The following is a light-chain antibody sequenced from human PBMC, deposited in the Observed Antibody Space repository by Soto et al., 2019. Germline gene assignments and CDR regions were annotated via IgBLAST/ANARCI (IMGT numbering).Light chain of an antibody. CDR2: DAS. V-gene: IGKV3-11*01. J-gene: IGKJ5*01. CDR1: QSVKTF. Sequence: EIVLTQSPATLSLSPGERATLSCRASQSVKTFLLWYQHRPGQAPRVLIYDASHRATGIPARFRGSGSGTDFTLTISSLEPEDAGIYYCQQRSNWPPITVGQGTRLEV. CDR3: QQRSNWPPIT.